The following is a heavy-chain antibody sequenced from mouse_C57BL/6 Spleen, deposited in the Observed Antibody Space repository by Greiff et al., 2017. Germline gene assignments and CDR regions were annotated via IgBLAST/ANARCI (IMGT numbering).Heavy chain of an antibody. CDR2: ISYDGSN. V-gene: IGHV3-6*01. J-gene: IGHJ1*03. CDR3: ARFITTVVALYWYFDV. CDR1: GYSITSGYY. D-gene: IGHD1-1*01. Sequence: EVQLQESGPGLVKPSQSLSLTCSVTGYSITSGYYWNWIRQFPGNKLEWMGYISYDGSNNYNPSLKNRISITRDTSKNQFFLKLNSVTTEDTATYYCARFITTVVALYWYFDVWGTGTTVTVSS.